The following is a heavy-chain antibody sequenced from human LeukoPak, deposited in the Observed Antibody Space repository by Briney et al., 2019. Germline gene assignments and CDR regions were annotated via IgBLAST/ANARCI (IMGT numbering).Heavy chain of an antibody. D-gene: IGHD1-26*01. Sequence: ASVKDSCKTSGYSFTSYYMHSVRQAPGQGVAWMGIINPSGGSATYAQKFQGSLTMTSDTSTSTFYMELSSLRSEDTAVYYCARSSAYYNAAEIWGEGTMGTVSS. J-gene: IGHJ3*02. V-gene: IGHV1-46*01. CDR1: GYSFTSYY. CDR3: ARSSAYYNAAEI. CDR2: INPSGGSA.